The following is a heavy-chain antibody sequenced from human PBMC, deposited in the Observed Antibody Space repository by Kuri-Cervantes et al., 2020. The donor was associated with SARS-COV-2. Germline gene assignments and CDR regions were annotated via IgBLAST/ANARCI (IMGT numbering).Heavy chain of an antibody. CDR2: IYHSGST. Sequence: ESLKISCAVSGYSISSGYYWGWIRQPPGKGLEWIGSIYHSGSTYYNPSLKSRVTISVDTSKNQFSLKLSSVTAADTAVYYCARPGGFLDVWGKGTTVTVSS. J-gene: IGHJ6*04. D-gene: IGHD4-23*01. V-gene: IGHV4-38-2*01. CDR3: ARPGGFLDV. CDR1: GYSISSGYY.